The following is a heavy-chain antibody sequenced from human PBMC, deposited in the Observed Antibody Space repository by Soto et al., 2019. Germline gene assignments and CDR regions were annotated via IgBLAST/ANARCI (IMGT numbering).Heavy chain of an antibody. CDR2: ISYSGNT. Sequence: SETLSLTCTVSRGSISSYYWSWIRQPPGKGLEWIGYISYSGNTNYNASLKSRVTISVDTSTNQFSLRVTSVTAADTAVYYCAWIRGLGEVSPYFDEWGQGAPVTVSS. J-gene: IGHJ4*02. V-gene: IGHV4-59*01. CDR1: RGSISSYY. D-gene: IGHD3-16*02. CDR3: AWIRGLGEVSPYFDE.